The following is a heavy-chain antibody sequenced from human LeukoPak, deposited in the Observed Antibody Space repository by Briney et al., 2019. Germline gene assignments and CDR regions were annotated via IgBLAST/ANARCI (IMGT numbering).Heavy chain of an antibody. J-gene: IGHJ5*02. D-gene: IGHD5-12*01. CDR3: AIVATWVSWFDP. CDR1: GGSLSSGSYY. CDR2: IYTSGST. V-gene: IGHV4-61*02. Sequence: SETLSLTCTVSGGSLSSGSYYWSWIRQPAGKGLEWIGRIYTSGSTNYNPSLKSRVTISVDTSKNQFSLKLSSVTAADPAVYYCAIVATWVSWFDPWGQGTLLTVSS.